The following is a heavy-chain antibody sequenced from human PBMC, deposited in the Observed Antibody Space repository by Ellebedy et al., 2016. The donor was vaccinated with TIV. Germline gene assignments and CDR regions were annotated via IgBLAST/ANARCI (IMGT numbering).Heavy chain of an antibody. CDR1: GGSISSSDYY. Sequence: SETLSLXXTVSGGSISSSDYYWGWIRQPPGKGLEWIGSIYHSGNTYYNPSLESRVTISVDTSKNQFSLKLSSVTAADTAVYYCARVVYGFTYYFDFWGQGALVTVSS. CDR2: IYHSGNT. J-gene: IGHJ4*02. D-gene: IGHD4-17*01. CDR3: ARVVYGFTYYFDF. V-gene: IGHV4-39*07.